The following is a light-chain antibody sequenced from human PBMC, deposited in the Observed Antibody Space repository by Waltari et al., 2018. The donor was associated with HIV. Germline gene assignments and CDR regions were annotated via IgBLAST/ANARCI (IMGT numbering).Light chain of an antibody. J-gene: IGLJ2*01. CDR2: EVS. V-gene: IGLV2-8*01. CDR3: SSYAGGNDVV. Sequence: QSALTQPPSASGSPGQSVTIPCTGTSSDVGGYNYVSWYQQHPGKAPKLMIYEVSKRPSGVPDCFFGSKSGNTASLTVAGLQAEDEADYYCSSYAGGNDVVFGGGTKLTVL. CDR1: SSDVGGYNY.